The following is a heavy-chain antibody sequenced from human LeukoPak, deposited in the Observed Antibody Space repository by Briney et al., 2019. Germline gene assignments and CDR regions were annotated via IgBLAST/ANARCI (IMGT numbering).Heavy chain of an antibody. CDR3: ARVVSYLFDP. D-gene: IGHD2-8*01. CDR1: GYTFTGYY. CDR2: INPNSGGT. J-gene: IGHJ5*02. Sequence: ASVKVSCKASGYTFTGYYIHWVREAPGQGLEWMGWINPNSGGTNYAQKFQGRVTMTRDTSISTAYMELSRLRSDDTAVYHCARVVSYLFDPWGQGTLVTVSS. V-gene: IGHV1-2*02.